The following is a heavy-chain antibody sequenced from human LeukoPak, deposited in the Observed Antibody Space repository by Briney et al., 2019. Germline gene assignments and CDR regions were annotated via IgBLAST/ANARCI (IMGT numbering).Heavy chain of an antibody. J-gene: IGHJ6*03. Sequence: GASVTVSFKASGYTFTSYDINWVRQATAPGLEWMGWMNPNSGNTGYSQKFQGRVIMTRNTSISTAYMELSSLRSEDTAVYYCARGVLPYYDFWSGSDPSYYYYYMDVWGKGTTVTVSS. V-gene: IGHV1-8*01. CDR3: ARGVLPYYDFWSGSDPSYYYYYMDV. D-gene: IGHD3-3*01. CDR1: GYTFTSYD. CDR2: MNPNSGNT.